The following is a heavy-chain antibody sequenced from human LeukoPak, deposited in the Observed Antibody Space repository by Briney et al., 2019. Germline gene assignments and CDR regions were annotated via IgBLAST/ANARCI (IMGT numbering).Heavy chain of an antibody. J-gene: IGHJ6*03. CDR1: GFTFSSYW. V-gene: IGHV3-7*01. D-gene: IGHD3-22*01. CDR2: IKQDGSEK. Sequence: PGGSLRLSCAASGFTFSSYWMSWVRQAPGKGLEWVANIKQDGSEKYYVDSVKGRFTISRDNAKNSLYLQMNSLRAEDTAVYYCAREHYYDSSGYYYPYYYYMDVWGKGTTVTVSS. CDR3: AREHYYDSSGYYYPYYYYMDV.